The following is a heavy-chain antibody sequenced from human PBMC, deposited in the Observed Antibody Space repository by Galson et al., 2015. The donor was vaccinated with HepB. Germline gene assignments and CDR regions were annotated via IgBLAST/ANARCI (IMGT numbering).Heavy chain of an antibody. Sequence: SLRLSCAASGFTFTSFAMHWVRQAPGMGLEWVAVISYDGSSKYYADSVKGRFTISRDNSKNTLYLQMSSLRPEDTAVYYCARPNRRSGRGHCSSNSCHSYFDYWGQGTLVTVSS. CDR3: ARPNRRSGRGHCSSNSCHSYFDY. CDR1: GFTFTSFA. D-gene: IGHD2-2*01. CDR2: ISYDGSSK. V-gene: IGHV3-30-3*01. J-gene: IGHJ4*02.